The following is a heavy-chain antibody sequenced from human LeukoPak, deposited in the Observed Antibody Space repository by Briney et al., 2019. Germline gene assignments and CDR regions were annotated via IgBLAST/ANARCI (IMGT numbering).Heavy chain of an antibody. D-gene: IGHD5-12*01. V-gene: IGHV4-59*01. CDR1: GDSISNYY. J-gene: IGHJ2*01. Sequence: SETLSLTCTVSGDSISNYYWSWIRQPPGKGLEWIGYIYYSGSTNYNPSLKSRVTTSVDTSKNQFSLNLRSVTAADTAVYYCARGTRWLFDLWGRGTLVTVSS. CDR2: IYYSGST. CDR3: ARGTRWLFDL.